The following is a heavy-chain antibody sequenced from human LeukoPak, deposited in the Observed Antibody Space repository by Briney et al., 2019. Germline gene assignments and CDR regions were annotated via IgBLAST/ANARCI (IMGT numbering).Heavy chain of an antibody. J-gene: IGHJ4*02. CDR3: ARGPVVVIAPADY. CDR2: INSDGSST. CDR1: GFTFSSYW. Sequence: GGSLRLSCAASGFTFSSYWMHWVRQAPGKGLVWVSRINSDGSSTIYADSVKGRFTISRDNAKNTLYLQMNSLRAEDTAVYYCARGPVVVIAPADYWGQGTLVTVSS. V-gene: IGHV3-74*01. D-gene: IGHD2-21*01.